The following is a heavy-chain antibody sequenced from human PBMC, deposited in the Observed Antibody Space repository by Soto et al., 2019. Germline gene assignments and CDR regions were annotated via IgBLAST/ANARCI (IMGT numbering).Heavy chain of an antibody. CDR2: IYHSGST. D-gene: IGHD3-16*01. CDR1: GGSISSSNW. J-gene: IGHJ6*02. V-gene: IGHV4-4*02. Sequence: SEHLSLTCAVSGGSISSSNWWSWVRQPPGKGLEWIGEIYHSGSTNYNPSLKSRVTISVDKSKNQFSLKLSSVTPADTAVYYCARVGGAVWGYYYSCGMEVWGQGTAVTASS. CDR3: ARVGGAVWGYYYSCGMEV.